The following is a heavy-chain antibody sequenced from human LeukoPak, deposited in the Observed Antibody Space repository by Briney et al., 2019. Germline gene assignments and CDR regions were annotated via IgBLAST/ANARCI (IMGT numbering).Heavy chain of an antibody. Sequence: ASVKVSCKASGYTFTSYDVNWVRQATGQGLEWMGWMNPNSGNTGLAQKFQGRVTLTRDTSLSTAYMELSNLRSDDTAVYYCARDDSNYEYYYYGMDVWGQGTTVTVSS. D-gene: IGHD4-11*01. V-gene: IGHV1-8*01. J-gene: IGHJ6*02. CDR3: ARDDSNYEYYYYGMDV. CDR1: GYTFTSYD. CDR2: MNPNSGNT.